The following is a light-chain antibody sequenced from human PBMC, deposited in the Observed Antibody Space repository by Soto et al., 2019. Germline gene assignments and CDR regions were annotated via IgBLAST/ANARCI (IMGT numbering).Light chain of an antibody. V-gene: IGKV1-33*01. J-gene: IGKJ4*02. CDR1: QGISNY. CDR2: DAS. CDR3: QQYDNLLT. Sequence: DIQMTQSPSSLSASVGDRVTITCPASQGISNYLNWYQPKPGKAPKLLIYDASNLETGVPSRFSGSGFGTYFTFTITTLQPEDIATYYFQQYDNLLTFGGGTKVEIK.